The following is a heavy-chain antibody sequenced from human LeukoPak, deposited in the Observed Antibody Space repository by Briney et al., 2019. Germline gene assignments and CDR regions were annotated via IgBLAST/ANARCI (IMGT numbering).Heavy chain of an antibody. CDR1: GFTVSSNH. Sequence: GGSLRLSCAASGFTVSSNHMSWVRQAPGKGLEWVSVIYGAGNIYYADSVKGRFIISRDNSKNTLYLQMNSLRAEDTAVYYCASHGGSWYGFDCWGQGTLVTVSS. D-gene: IGHD6-13*01. J-gene: IGHJ4*02. V-gene: IGHV3-53*01. CDR2: IYGAGNI. CDR3: ASHGGSWYGFDC.